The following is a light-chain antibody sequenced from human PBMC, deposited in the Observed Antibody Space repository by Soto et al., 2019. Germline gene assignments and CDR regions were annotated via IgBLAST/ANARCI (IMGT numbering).Light chain of an antibody. CDR2: QDT. CDR1: KLGDKY. CDR3: QAWDSSTAYFV. V-gene: IGLV3-1*01. Sequence: SYELTQPPSLSASPGQTANITCSGDKLGDKYVCWYQQKPGQSPVLVIYQDTKRPSGIPERFSGSQSGNTATLTISGTQAMDEADYYCQAWDSSTAYFVFGTGTKLTVL. J-gene: IGLJ1*01.